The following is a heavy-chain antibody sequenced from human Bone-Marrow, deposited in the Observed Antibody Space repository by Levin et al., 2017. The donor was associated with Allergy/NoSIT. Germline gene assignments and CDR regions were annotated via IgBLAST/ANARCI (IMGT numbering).Heavy chain of an antibody. CDR1: GGSFSGYY. D-gene: IGHD2-8*01. CDR2: ITHSGST. CDR3: ARRLYYGLNSNWHFDL. Sequence: SETLSLTCAVYGGSFSGYYWNWIRQSPGKGLEWIGAITHSGSTNYNPSLKSRVTISLDTSKNQFSLKLSSVTAADTAVYYCARRLYYGLNSNWHFDLWGRGTLVTVSS. V-gene: IGHV4-34*01. J-gene: IGHJ2*01.